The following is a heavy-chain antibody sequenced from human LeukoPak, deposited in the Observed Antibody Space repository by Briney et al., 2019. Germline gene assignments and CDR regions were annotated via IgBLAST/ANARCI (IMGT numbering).Heavy chain of an antibody. V-gene: IGHV1-8*01. CDR3: ARAGSSYYYYYMDV. CDR1: GYTFTSYD. CDR2: MNPNSGNT. J-gene: IGHJ6*03. Sequence: ASVEVSCKASGYTFTSYDINWVRQATGQGLEWMGWMNPNSGNTGYAQKFQGRVTMTRNNSISTAYMELSSLRSEDTAVYYCARAGSSYYYYYMDVWGKGTTVTVSS. D-gene: IGHD1-26*01.